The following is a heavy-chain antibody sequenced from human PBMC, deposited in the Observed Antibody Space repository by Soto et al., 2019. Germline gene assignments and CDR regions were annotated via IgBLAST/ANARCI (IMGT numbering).Heavy chain of an antibody. CDR2: ISSSSSYI. CDR3: ARGPVYYYDSSGYYSHPYYYGMDV. V-gene: IGHV3-21*01. J-gene: IGHJ6*02. D-gene: IGHD3-22*01. Sequence: EVQLVESGGGLVKPGGSLRLSCAASGFTFSSYSMNWVRQAPGKGLEWVSSISSSSSYIYYADSVKGRFTISRDNAKNSLYLQMNSLRAEDTAVYYCARGPVYYYDSSGYYSHPYYYGMDVWGQGTTVTVSS. CDR1: GFTFSSYS.